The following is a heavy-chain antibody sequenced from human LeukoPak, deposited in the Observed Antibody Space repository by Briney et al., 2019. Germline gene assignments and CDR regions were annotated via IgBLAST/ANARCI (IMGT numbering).Heavy chain of an antibody. V-gene: IGHV3-7*03. D-gene: IGHD6-13*01. Sequence: GGSLRLSCAASGFTFRIYWMTWVRQAPGKGLGWVVNIKQDGSEKYYVYSVKGRFTISRDNAKNSLYLQMNSLRAEDTAVYYYARESGYNSYSSSWYDDYWGQGTLVTVSS. CDR3: ARESGYNSYSSSWYDDY. CDR1: GFTFRIYW. J-gene: IGHJ4*02. CDR2: IKQDGSEK.